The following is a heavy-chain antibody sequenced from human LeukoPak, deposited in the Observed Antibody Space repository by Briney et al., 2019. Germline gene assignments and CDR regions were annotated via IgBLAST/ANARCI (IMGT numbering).Heavy chain of an antibody. CDR1: GSTFSSYA. CDR3: AKVPVSFITMILDDAFDI. D-gene: IGHD3-22*01. CDR2: ISGSGGST. V-gene: IGHV3-23*01. J-gene: IGHJ3*02. Sequence: GGSLRLSCAASGSTFSSYAMSWVRQAPGRGLEWVSAISGSGGSTYYADSVKGRFTISRDNAKKALYLQMNSLRAEDTAVYYCAKVPVSFITMILDDAFDIWGQGTMVTVSS.